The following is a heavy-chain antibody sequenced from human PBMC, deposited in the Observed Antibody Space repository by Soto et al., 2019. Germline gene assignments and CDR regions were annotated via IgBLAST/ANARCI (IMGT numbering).Heavy chain of an antibody. J-gene: IGHJ4*02. Sequence: QVQLVESGGGVVQPERSPRLSCAVSGFTFSSCPMSRVRQAPGKGLEWLAFISADGRSRYYTDSVKGRFTISRDNSKNTLFLQMSSLRAEDTAVYYCASRRGDGYFEYWGQGTLVTVSS. CDR1: GFTFSSCP. D-gene: IGHD2-21*01. V-gene: IGHV3-30*04. CDR2: ISADGRSR. CDR3: ASRRGDGYFEY.